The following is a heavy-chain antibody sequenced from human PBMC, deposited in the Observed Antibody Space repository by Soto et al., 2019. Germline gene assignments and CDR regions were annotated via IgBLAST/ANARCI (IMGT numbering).Heavy chain of an antibody. Sequence: SVKVSCKASGYTFTNYGINWVRQAPGQGLEWMGGIIPIFGTANYAQKFQGRVTITADESTSTAYMELSSLRSEDTAVYYCARGRTGTHYYYGMDVWGQGTTVTVSS. CDR1: GYTFTNYG. CDR2: IIPIFGTA. J-gene: IGHJ6*02. D-gene: IGHD2-8*02. CDR3: ARGRTGTHYYYGMDV. V-gene: IGHV1-69*13.